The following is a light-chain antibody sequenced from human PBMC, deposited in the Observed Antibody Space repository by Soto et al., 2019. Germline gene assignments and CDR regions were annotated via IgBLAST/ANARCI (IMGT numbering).Light chain of an antibody. J-gene: IGKJ5*01. Sequence: EIVLTQSPGTLSLSPGERATLSCRASQRVSSSYLAWYQQKPGQAPRLLIYRASTRATDIPARFSGSGSGTDFTLTISRLQSEDFAIYYCQQYNNWPITFGQGTRLEIK. V-gene: IGKV3-15*01. CDR2: RAS. CDR1: QRVSSSY. CDR3: QQYNNWPIT.